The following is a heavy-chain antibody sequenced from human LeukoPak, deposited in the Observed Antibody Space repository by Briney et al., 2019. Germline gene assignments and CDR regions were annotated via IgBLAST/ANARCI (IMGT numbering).Heavy chain of an antibody. Sequence: PGGSLRLSCAASGFTFSHYGMHWVRQAPGKGLEWVAVISNDGSNKYYTDSVKGRFTISRDNSKNTLFLQKNSLRAEDTAVYHCGKGGGGGSYHYFAYWGQGTLVTVSS. D-gene: IGHD1-26*01. CDR3: GKGGGGGSYHYFAY. V-gene: IGHV3-30*18. J-gene: IGHJ4*02. CDR2: ISNDGSNK. CDR1: GFTFSHYG.